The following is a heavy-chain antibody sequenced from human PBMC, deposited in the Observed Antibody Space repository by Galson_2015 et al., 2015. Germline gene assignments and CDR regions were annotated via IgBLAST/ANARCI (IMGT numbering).Heavy chain of an antibody. CDR1: GDSIGSGSYY. J-gene: IGHJ3*02. CDR3: ARNLVAAAGDAFDI. D-gene: IGHD6-13*01. V-gene: IGHV4-61*02. Sequence: LSLTCTVSGDSIGSGSYYWSWIRQPAGKGLEWIGRIYAGGTTNYNPSLKSRVIISVDTSKNQFSLRLTSVTAADTAVYYCARNLVAAAGDAFDIWGQGTMVTVSS. CDR2: IYAGGTT.